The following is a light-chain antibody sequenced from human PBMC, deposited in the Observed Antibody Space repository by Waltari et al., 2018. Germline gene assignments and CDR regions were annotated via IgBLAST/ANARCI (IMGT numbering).Light chain of an antibody. CDR1: QSVLYSSNNKNY. Sequence: DIVMTQSPDSLAVSLGERATINCKSSQSVLYSSNNKNYLAWYQQKPGQPPKLPIYWASTRESGVPHRFSGSGSGTDFTLTISSLQAEDVAVYYCQQYYRTPQTFGQGTKVEIK. CDR2: WAS. V-gene: IGKV4-1*01. CDR3: QQYYRTPQT. J-gene: IGKJ1*01.